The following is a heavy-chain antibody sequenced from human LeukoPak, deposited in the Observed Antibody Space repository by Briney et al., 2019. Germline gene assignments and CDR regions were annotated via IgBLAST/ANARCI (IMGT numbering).Heavy chain of an antibody. J-gene: IGHJ5*02. CDR1: GGTFSSYA. D-gene: IGHD3-10*01. CDR3: ARGGSLWFGELPRWFDP. V-gene: IGHV1-69*06. CDR2: IIPIFGTA. Sequence: SVKVSCKASGGTFSSYAISWVRQAPGQGLEWMGGIIPIFGTANYAQKFQGRVTITADKSTSTAYMELSSLRSEDTAVYYCARGGSLWFGELPRWFDPWGQGTLVTVSS.